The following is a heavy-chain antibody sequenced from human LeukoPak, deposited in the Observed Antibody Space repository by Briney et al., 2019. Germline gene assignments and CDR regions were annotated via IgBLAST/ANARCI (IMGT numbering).Heavy chain of an antibody. CDR2: ISSSSSTI. V-gene: IGHV3-48*04. Sequence: GGSLRLSCASSGFTFSSYSMNWVRQAPGKGLEWVSYISSSSSTIYYADSVKGRLTISRDNAKNSLYLQMNSLRAEDTAVYYCARGSYDSPRGYWGQGTLVTVSS. J-gene: IGHJ4*02. CDR1: GFTFSSYS. D-gene: IGHD3-3*01. CDR3: ARGSYDSPRGY.